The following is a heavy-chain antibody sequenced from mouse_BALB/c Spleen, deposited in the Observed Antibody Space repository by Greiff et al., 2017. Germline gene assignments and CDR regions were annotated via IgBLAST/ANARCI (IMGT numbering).Heavy chain of an antibody. D-gene: IGHD2-10*01. CDR3: ARGGGLSYYGNWDYAMDY. J-gene: IGHJ4*01. V-gene: IGHV3-8*02. Sequence: EVKVVESGPSLVKPSQTLSLTCSVTGDSITSGYWNWIRKFPGNKLEYMGYISYSGSTSYNPSLKSRISITRDTSKNQFFLQLNSVTTEDTATYYCARGGGLSYYGNWDYAMDYWGQGTSVTVSS. CDR1: GDSITSGY. CDR2: ISYSGST.